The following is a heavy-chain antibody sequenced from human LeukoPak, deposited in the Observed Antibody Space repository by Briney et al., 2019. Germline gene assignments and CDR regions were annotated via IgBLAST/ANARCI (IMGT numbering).Heavy chain of an antibody. V-gene: IGHV4-59*01. CDR2: IYYSGST. CDR3: AREVSGRSGYYYDY. CDR1: GGPISSYY. Sequence: PSETLSLTCTVSGGPISSYYWSWIRQPPGKGLEWIGYIYYSGSTNYNPSLKSRVTISVDTSKNQFSLKLSSVTAADTAVYYCAREVSGRSGYYYDYWGQGTLVTVSS. J-gene: IGHJ4*02. D-gene: IGHD3-22*01.